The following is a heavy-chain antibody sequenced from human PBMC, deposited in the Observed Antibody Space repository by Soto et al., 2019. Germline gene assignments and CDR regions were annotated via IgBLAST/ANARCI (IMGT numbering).Heavy chain of an antibody. CDR2: ISWNSGRI. D-gene: IGHD6-13*01. CDR3: AKDLRSSWYYYGMDV. V-gene: IGHV3-9*01. CDR1: GFTFDDYA. Sequence: EVQLVESGGGLVQPGRSLRLSCAASGFTFDDYAMHWVRQAPGKGLEWVSGISWNSGRIGYADSVKGRFTISRDNAKNSLYLQMNSLRAEDTSLYYCAKDLRSSWYYYGMDVWGQGTTVTVSS. J-gene: IGHJ6*02.